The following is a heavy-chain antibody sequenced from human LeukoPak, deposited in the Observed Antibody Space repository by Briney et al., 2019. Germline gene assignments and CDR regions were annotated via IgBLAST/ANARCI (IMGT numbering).Heavy chain of an antibody. CDR3: AKPITMVRGVIFSFDY. J-gene: IGHJ4*02. Sequence: GGSLRLSCAASGFTFSSYAMHWVRQAPGKGLEWVAVISYDGSNKYYADSVKGRFTISRDNSKNTLYLQMNSLRAEDTAVYYCAKPITMVRGVIFSFDYWGQGTLVTVSS. V-gene: IGHV3-30-3*01. D-gene: IGHD3-10*01. CDR2: ISYDGSNK. CDR1: GFTFSSYA.